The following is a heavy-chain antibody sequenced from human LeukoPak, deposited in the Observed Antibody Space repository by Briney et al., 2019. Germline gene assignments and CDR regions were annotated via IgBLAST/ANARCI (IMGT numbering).Heavy chain of an antibody. D-gene: IGHD2-15*01. CDR1: GGSISNYY. V-gene: IGHV4-59*01. CDR2: IYYSGST. Sequence: SETLSLTCTVSGGSISNYYWSWIRQSPVKGLEWIGFIYYSGSTNYNPSLKSRVTISVDTSKNQFSLKLSSVTAEDTAVYYCARGLGYCSAGSCYSAFDYWGQGTLVTVSS. J-gene: IGHJ4*02. CDR3: ARGLGYCSAGSCYSAFDY.